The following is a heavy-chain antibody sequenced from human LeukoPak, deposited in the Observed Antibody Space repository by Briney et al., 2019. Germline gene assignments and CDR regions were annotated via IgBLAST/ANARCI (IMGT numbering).Heavy chain of an antibody. CDR3: ARSLYGSGSYVAPDY. J-gene: IGHJ4*02. CDR1: GGSISSYY. CDR2: IYYSGST. D-gene: IGHD3-10*01. Sequence: SETLSLTCTVSGGSISSYYWSWIRQPPGKGLEWIGYIYYSGSTNYNPSLKSRVTISVDTSKNQFSLKLSSVTAADTAVYYCARSLYGSGSYVAPDYWGQRTLVTVSS. V-gene: IGHV4-59*01.